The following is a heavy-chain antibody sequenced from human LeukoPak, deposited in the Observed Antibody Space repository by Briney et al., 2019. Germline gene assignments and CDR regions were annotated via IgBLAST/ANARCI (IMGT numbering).Heavy chain of an antibody. CDR3: ARHFYCSGGSCYPFSP. J-gene: IGHJ5*02. CDR2: IYPGDSDT. CDR1: GYSFTSYW. V-gene: IGHV5-51*01. Sequence: GESLKISCKGSGYSFTSYWSGWVRQMPGKGLEWMGIIYPGDSDTRYSPSFQGQVTISADKSISTAYLQWSRLKASDTAMYYCARHFYCSGGSCYPFSPWGQGTLVTVSS. D-gene: IGHD2-15*01.